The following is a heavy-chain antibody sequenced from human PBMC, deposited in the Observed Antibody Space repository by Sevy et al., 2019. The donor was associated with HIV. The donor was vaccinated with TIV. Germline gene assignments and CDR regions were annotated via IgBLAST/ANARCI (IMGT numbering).Heavy chain of an antibody. V-gene: IGHV3-74*01. CDR1: GFTFSSYW. D-gene: IGHD3-10*01. J-gene: IGHJ6*02. CDR2: INSDGSST. Sequence: GGSLRLSCAASGFTFSSYWMHWVRQAPGKGLVWVSRINSDGSSTSYAYSVKGRFTSSTDNAKNTLYVQMNRLIAEDTAVYYCAGARITMVQGVIKDYYGMDVWGQGTTVTVSS. CDR3: AGARITMVQGVIKDYYGMDV.